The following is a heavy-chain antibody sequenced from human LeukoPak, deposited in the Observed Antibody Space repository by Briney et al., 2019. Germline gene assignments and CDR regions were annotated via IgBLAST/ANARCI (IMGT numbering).Heavy chain of an antibody. CDR1: GSTLRDVS. J-gene: IGHJ2*01. D-gene: IGHD2-21*02. Sequence: ASVKVSCKVSGSTLRDVSIHWVRQAPGKGLEYVGGSDPEDGETFHAQNFQGRVTMTEDTSIDTAYTELRSLRSEDTAVYYCVTDRARLFWYFDLWGRGTLVTVSS. CDR3: VTDRARLFWYFDL. V-gene: IGHV1-24*01. CDR2: SDPEDGET.